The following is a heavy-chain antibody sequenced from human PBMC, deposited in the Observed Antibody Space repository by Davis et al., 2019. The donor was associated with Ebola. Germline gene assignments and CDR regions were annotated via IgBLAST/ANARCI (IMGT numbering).Heavy chain of an antibody. D-gene: IGHD3/OR15-3a*01. V-gene: IGHV3-73*01. CDR3: TRHDPVGLG. Sequence: GESLKISCAASGFTFSGSAMHWVRQASGKGLEWVGRIRSKANSYATAYAASVKGRFTISRDDSKNTAYLQMNSPKTEDTAVYYCTRHDPVGLGWGQGTLVTVSS. CDR1: GFTFSGSA. J-gene: IGHJ4*02. CDR2: IRSKANSYAT.